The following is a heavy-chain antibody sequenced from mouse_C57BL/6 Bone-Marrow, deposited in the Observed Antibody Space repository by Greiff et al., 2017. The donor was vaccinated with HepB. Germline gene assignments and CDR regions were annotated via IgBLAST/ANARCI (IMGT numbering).Heavy chain of an antibody. Sequence: VQLQQSGAELVKPGASVKMSCKASGYTFTTYPIEWMKQNHGKSLEWIGNFHPYNDDTKYNEKFKGKATLTVEKSSSPVYLELSRLASDDSAIYYCTRKGLTGAFAMDYWGQGTSVTVSS. CDR1: GYTFTTYP. V-gene: IGHV1-47*01. D-gene: IGHD4-1*01. CDR3: TRKGLTGAFAMDY. CDR2: FHPYNDDT. J-gene: IGHJ4*01.